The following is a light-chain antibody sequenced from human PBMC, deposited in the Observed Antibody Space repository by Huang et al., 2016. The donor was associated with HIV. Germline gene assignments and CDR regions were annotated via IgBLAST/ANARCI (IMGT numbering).Light chain of an antibody. J-gene: IGKJ4*01. CDR1: QSVSRN. V-gene: IGKV3-15*01. Sequence: EIVMTQSPATLSVSPGERATLSCRASQSVSRNLACYQHKPGQAPRLVIYGASTRATGIPARFSGSGSGTEFSLTISSMQSEDVAIYFCQQYNNWPPLTFGGGTMVEIK. CDR3: QQYNNWPPLT. CDR2: GAS.